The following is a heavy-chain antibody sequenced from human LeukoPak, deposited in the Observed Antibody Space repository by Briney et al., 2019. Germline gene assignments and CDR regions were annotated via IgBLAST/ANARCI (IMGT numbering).Heavy chain of an antibody. CDR2: ISSSSSYI. Sequence: GGSLRLSCAASGFTFSSYIMNWVRQAPGKGLEWVSSISSSSSYIYYADSVKGRFTISRDNSKNTLYLQMNSLRAEDTAVYYCAKDDPTHYFDYWGQGTLVTVSS. CDR3: AKDDPTHYFDY. CDR1: GFTFSSYI. V-gene: IGHV3-21*04. J-gene: IGHJ4*02. D-gene: IGHD4-17*01.